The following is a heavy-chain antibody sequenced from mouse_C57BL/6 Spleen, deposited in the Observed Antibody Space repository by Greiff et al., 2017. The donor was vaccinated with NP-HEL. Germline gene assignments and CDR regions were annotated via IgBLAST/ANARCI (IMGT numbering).Heavy chain of an antibody. CDR1: GYTFTSYW. V-gene: IGHV1-55*01. J-gene: IGHJ3*01. D-gene: IGHD2-5*01. CDR2: IYPGSGST. CDR3: AKYYSNSVFAY. Sequence: QVQLQQPGAELVKPGASVKMSCKASGYTFTSYWITWVKQRPGQGLEWIGDIYPGSGSTNYNGKFKGKATLTADKSSSTAYMQLSSLTSEDSAVYFCAKYYSNSVFAYWGQGTLVTVSA.